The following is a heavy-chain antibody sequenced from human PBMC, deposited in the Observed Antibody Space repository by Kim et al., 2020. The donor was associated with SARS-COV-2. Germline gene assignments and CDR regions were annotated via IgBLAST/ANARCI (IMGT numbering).Heavy chain of an antibody. D-gene: IGHD5-12*01. J-gene: IGHJ4*02. CDR3: AKGGQLDY. V-gene: IGHV3-23*01. CDR1: GFTFSNYP. CDR2: IDGRGATT. Sequence: GGSLRLSCAASGFTFSNYPMSWVRQAPGKGLEWVSTIDGRGATTYYPGSVKGRFTISRDNSKNTLYLHMNNLRAEDTAVYFCAKGGQLDYWGQGTLVTVSS.